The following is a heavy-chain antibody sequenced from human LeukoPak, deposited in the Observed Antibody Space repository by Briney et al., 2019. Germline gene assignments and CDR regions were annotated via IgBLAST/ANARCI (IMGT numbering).Heavy chain of an antibody. V-gene: IGHV4-4*09. CDR3: ARGGWDSGSYNWFDP. CDR1: GGSISSYY. Sequence: SETLSLTSTVSGGSISSYYWSWIRQPPGKGLEWTWYIYTSGSTNYKPSLKRRVTISADTTTNKFSPKLSSVTGADTAVYCCARGGWDSGSYNWFDPWGQGTLATVSS. CDR2: IYTSGST. J-gene: IGHJ5*02. D-gene: IGHD6-13*01.